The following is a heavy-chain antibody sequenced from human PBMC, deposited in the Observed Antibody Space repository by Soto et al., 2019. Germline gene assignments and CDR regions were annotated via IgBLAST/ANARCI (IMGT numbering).Heavy chain of an antibody. Sequence: SETLSLTCAVSGGSISSGGYSWSWIRQPPGKGLEWIGYIYHSGSTYYNPSLKSRVTISVDRSKNQFSLKLSSVTAADTAVYYCAREYSSSSGVGWFDSWGQGTLVTVSS. CDR3: AREYSSSSGVGWFDS. CDR2: IYHSGST. V-gene: IGHV4-30-2*01. J-gene: IGHJ5*01. D-gene: IGHD6-6*01. CDR1: GGSISSGGYS.